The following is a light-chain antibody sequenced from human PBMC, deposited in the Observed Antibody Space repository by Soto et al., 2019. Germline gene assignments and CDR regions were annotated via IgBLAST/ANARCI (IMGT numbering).Light chain of an antibody. Sequence: DIQMTQFPSALSASVGDRVTITCRASQSVNIWLAWYQQKPGKAPKLLISEASTVETGVPARFSGSGSGTQFTLPISSLQPDDLATYYCQQYNNFWTFGQGTKVQIK. CDR1: QSVNIW. CDR3: QQYNNFWT. CDR2: EAS. J-gene: IGKJ1*01. V-gene: IGKV1-5*03.